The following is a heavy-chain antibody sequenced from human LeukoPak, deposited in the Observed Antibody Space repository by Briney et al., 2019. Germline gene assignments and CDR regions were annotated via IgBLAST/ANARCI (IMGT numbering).Heavy chain of an antibody. J-gene: IGHJ5*02. Sequence: GGSLRLSCAASGFTFSSYWMGWVRQAPGKGLEWVANIKQDGSEKYYVDSVKGRFTISRDNAKNSLYLQMNSLRAEDTAVYYCARARVAAAISWFDPWGQGTLVTVSS. CDR3: ARARVAAAISWFDP. CDR1: GFTFSSYW. D-gene: IGHD2-15*01. V-gene: IGHV3-7*04. CDR2: IKQDGSEK.